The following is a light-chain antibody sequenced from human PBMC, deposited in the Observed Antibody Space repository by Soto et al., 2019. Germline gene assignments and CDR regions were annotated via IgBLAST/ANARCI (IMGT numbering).Light chain of an antibody. CDR2: DVS. Sequence: QSALTQPRSLSGSPGQSVTISCTGTSSDVGGYNYVSWYQQHPGKAPKFMIYDVSKRPSGVPDRFSGSKSGNTSSLTISGLQAEDEADYYCCSYAGSYTEVFGGGTKHTVL. V-gene: IGLV2-11*01. CDR1: SSDVGGYNY. J-gene: IGLJ2*01. CDR3: CSYAGSYTEV.